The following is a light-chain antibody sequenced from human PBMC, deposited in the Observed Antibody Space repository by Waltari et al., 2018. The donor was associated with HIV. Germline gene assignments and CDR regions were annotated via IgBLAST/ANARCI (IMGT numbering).Light chain of an antibody. CDR3: QQYGRSPTA. Sequence: EIVLTQSPATLYLSPGERATLSCKASQTLTSTSLAWYQQRPGQAPRLLIYGASSRVTGIPDRFSGRGSGTDFSLNITRLQPEDFAMYYCQQYGRSPTAFGGGTKVQMK. CDR2: GAS. J-gene: IGKJ4*01. CDR1: QTLTSTS. V-gene: IGKV3-20*01.